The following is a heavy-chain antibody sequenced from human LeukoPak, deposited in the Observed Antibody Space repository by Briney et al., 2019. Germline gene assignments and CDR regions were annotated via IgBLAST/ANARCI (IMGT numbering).Heavy chain of an antibody. CDR2: IIPTLGIT. CDR3: ARDGPSTYYDFWSGYAYWYFDL. J-gene: IGHJ2*01. CDR1: GGTFSRYA. D-gene: IGHD3-3*01. V-gene: IGHV1-69*04. Sequence: SVKVSCKASGGTFSRYAITWVRQAPGQGLEWMGRIIPTLGITNYAQKFQGRVTITADKSTSTAYMELSSLRSEDTAVYYCARDGPSTYYDFWSGYAYWYFDLWGRGTLVTVSS.